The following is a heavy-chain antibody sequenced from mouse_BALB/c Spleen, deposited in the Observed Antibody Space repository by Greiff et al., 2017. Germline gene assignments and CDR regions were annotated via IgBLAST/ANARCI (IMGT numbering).Heavy chain of an antibody. Sequence: EVKLMESGGGLVQPGGSMKLSCVASGFTFSNYWMNWVRQSPEKGLEWVAEIRLKSNNYATHYAESVKGRFTISRDDSKSSVYLQMNNLRAEDTGIYYCTRGGLRPYWYFDVWGAGTTVTVSS. CDR1: GFTFSNYW. CDR2: IRLKSNNYAT. V-gene: IGHV6-6*02. J-gene: IGHJ1*01. D-gene: IGHD2-2*01. CDR3: TRGGLRPYWYFDV.